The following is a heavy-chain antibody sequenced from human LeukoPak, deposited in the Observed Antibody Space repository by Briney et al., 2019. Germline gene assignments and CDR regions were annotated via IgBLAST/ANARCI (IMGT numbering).Heavy chain of an antibody. CDR2: IYYSGST. J-gene: IGHJ5*02. V-gene: IGHV4-59*12. CDR1: GGSISSYY. Sequence: PSETLSLTCTVSGGSISSYYWSWIRQPPGKGLEWIGYIYYSGSTNYNPSLKSRVTISVGTSKNQFSLKLSSVTAADTAVYYCAREVITVRGDNWFDPWGQGTLVTVSS. D-gene: IGHD3-16*01. CDR3: AREVITVRGDNWFDP.